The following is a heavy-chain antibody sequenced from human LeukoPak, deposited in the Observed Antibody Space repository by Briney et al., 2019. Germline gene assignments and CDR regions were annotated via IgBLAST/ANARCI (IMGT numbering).Heavy chain of an antibody. D-gene: IGHD1-26*01. CDR3: ANLYSGTPSDAFDV. CDR1: GFTFSSYA. V-gene: IGHV3-30*18. CDR2: ISPDRTYT. J-gene: IGHJ3*01. Sequence: GGSLRLSCAASGFTFSSYAMSWVRQAPGKGLEWVAVISPDRTYTYYADAVKGRLTISRDNSENTLSLQMNSLRGDDTAVYYCANLYSGTPSDAFDVWGQGTMVTVSS.